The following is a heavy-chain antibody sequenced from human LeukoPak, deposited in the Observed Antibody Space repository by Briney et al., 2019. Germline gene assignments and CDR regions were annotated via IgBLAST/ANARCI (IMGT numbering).Heavy chain of an antibody. CDR1: GFISTAYS. V-gene: IGHV3-21*05. Sequence: GGSLRLSCAASGFISTAYSMNWVRQAPGKGLEWISYVTTDNSDISYADSVKGRFTISRDNAKNSLYLQMNSLRVEDTAVYYCARDGHRRYYYDSSGREHAFDIWGQGTMVTVSS. D-gene: IGHD3-22*01. CDR3: ARDGHRRYYYDSSGREHAFDI. J-gene: IGHJ3*02. CDR2: VTTDNSDI.